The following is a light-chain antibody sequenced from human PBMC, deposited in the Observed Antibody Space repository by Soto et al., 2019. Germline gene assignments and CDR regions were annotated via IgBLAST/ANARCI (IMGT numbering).Light chain of an antibody. CDR2: DAS. V-gene: IGKV1-33*01. CDR1: QDISNY. CDR3: QQYNRYPWT. Sequence: EIQMTQSPSSLSASVVDRVTITCKASQDISNYLNWYQQKLGKAPKLLIYDASNLETGVPSRFSGSGSGTEFTLTITSLQPDDFATYYCQQYNRYPWTFGQGTKVDI. J-gene: IGKJ1*01.